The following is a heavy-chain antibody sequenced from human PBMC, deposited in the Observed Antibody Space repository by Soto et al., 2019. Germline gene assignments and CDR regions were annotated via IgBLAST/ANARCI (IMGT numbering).Heavy chain of an antibody. J-gene: IGHJ5*02. CDR1: GGASSSYD. Sequence: SVKVCCKASGGASSSYDTNWVRQAAGQGLEWMGGIIPIFGTANYAQKFQGRVTITADESTSTAYMELSSLRSEDTAVYYCARTPRLKLSQQKESNWFDPWGQGTLVTVSS. CDR2: IIPIFGTA. D-gene: IGHD6-13*01. CDR3: ARTPRLKLSQQKESNWFDP. V-gene: IGHV1-69*13.